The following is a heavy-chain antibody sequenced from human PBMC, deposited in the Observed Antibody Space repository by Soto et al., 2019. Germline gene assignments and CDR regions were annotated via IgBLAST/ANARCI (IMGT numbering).Heavy chain of an antibody. Sequence: SETLSLTCIVSGGSINNYFWSWIRQPAGKGLEWIGRIFASGSTNYNTSLESRVTMSVDTSKNQFSLKLTSVTAADTAIYYCARYRHTGHYVGACDSWGPGTLVTVSS. CDR2: IFASGST. D-gene: IGHD3-16*01. V-gene: IGHV4-4*07. CDR3: ARYRHTGHYVGACDS. CDR1: GGSINNYF. J-gene: IGHJ4*02.